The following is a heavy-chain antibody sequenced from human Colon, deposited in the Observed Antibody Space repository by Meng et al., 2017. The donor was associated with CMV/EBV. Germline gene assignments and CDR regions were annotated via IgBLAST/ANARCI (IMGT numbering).Heavy chain of an antibody. CDR1: GFTFSNSA. Sequence: GGSLRLSCAASGFTFSNSALHWVRQAPGKGLEWVALISFDGRSKSYADSVKGRFTVSRDNSKNTMFLQMNSLRLEDTAVYYCARDPLQLGVNDSFDYWGQGTLVTVSS. V-gene: IGHV3-30*04. D-gene: IGHD1-7*01. CDR2: ISFDGRSK. CDR3: ARDPLQLGVNDSFDY. J-gene: IGHJ4*02.